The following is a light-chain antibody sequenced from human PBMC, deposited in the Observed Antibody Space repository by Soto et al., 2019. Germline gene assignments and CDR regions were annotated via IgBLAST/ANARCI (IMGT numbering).Light chain of an antibody. CDR3: CSYAGTYSYV. V-gene: IGLV2-11*01. CDR2: DVS. Sequence: QSALTQPRSVSGSPEQSVTISCTGTSSDVGAYNYVSWYQQHSGKAPKFMIYDVSKRPSGVPDRFSGSKSGNTASLTISGLQAEDEADYYCCSYAGTYSYVFGTGTQVTVL. J-gene: IGLJ1*01. CDR1: SSDVGAYNY.